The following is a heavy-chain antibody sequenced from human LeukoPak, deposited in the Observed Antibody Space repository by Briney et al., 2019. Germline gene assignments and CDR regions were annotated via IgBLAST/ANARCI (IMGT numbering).Heavy chain of an antibody. V-gene: IGHV3-74*01. D-gene: IGHD3-22*01. J-gene: IGHJ1*01. Sequence: GGSLRLSCAASGFTFSSYWMHWVRQAPEKGLVWVSRIKSDGSTNYADSVKGRFTISRDNAKNTVSLQMNSLRAEDTGVYYCARAPSEIGGYYPEYFRHWGQGTLVTVSS. CDR1: GFTFSSYW. CDR3: ARAPSEIGGYYPEYFRH. CDR2: IKSDGST.